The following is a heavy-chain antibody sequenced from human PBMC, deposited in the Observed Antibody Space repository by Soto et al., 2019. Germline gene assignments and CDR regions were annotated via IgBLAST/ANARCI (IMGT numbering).Heavy chain of an antibody. J-gene: IGHJ3*02. CDR2: IVVGSGNT. CDR3: AADSTLMQFWFYGLDI. V-gene: IGHV1-58*01. Sequence: GASVKVSCKASGFTFPSSAVHWVRQARGQGLEWIGWIVVGSGNTNYAQKFQERVTITRDMSTSTAYMELSSLRSEDTAVYYCAADSTLMQFWFYGLDIWGQGTMVTVSS. D-gene: IGHD3-10*01. CDR1: GFTFPSSA.